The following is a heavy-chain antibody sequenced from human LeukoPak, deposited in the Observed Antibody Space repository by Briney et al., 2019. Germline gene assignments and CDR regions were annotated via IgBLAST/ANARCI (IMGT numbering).Heavy chain of an antibody. D-gene: IGHD3-16*01. CDR2: IYPGDSDT. V-gene: IGHV5-51*01. J-gene: IGHJ4*02. CDR3: ARGGDSPPGRGRYYFDY. Sequence: GGSLRLSCKGSGYSFSNYWLGRVRQMPGKGLEWMGIIYPGDSDTRYSPSFQGQVTISADKSISTAYLQWSSLKASDTAMYYCARGGDSPPGRGRYYFDYWGQGTLVTVSS. CDR1: GYSFSNYW.